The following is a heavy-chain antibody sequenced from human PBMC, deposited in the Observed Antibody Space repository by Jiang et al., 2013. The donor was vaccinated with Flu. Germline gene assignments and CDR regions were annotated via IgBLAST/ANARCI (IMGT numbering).Heavy chain of an antibody. CDR1: GYSISSGYY. Sequence: GLVKPSETLSLTCTVSGYSISSGYYWGWIRQPPGKGLEWIGSIYHSGSTYYNPSLKSRVTISVDTSKNQFSLKLSSVTAADTAVYYCARAQVVRGVTRRFGYFDYWGQGTLVAVSS. CDR3: ARAQVVRGVTRRFGYFDY. D-gene: IGHD3-10*01. CDR2: IYHSGST. V-gene: IGHV4-38-2*02. J-gene: IGHJ4*02.